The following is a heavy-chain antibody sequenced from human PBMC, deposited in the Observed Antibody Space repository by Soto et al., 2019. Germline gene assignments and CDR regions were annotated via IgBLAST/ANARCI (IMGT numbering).Heavy chain of an antibody. CDR1: GFTFDDYA. Sequence: EVQLVESGGGVVQPGRSLRLSCAASGFTFDDYAMHWVRQAPEKGLEWVSGISWNSGSIGYADSVKGRFTISRDNAKNSLYLQMNSLRAEDTALYYCAKAPYYYDSSGSWYFDYWGQGTLVTVSS. V-gene: IGHV3-9*01. J-gene: IGHJ4*02. CDR3: AKAPYYYDSSGSWYFDY. D-gene: IGHD3-22*01. CDR2: ISWNSGSI.